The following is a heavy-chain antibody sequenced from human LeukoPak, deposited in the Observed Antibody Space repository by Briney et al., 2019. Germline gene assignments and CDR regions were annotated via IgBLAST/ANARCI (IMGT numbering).Heavy chain of an antibody. J-gene: IGHJ5*02. CDR3: AKIMAPGTRGWFDP. Sequence: GGSLRLSCAASGFTFSSYGMSWVRQAPGKGLEWVSSISGSGGSTYYADSVKGRFTISRDNSKNTLYLQMNGLRAEDTAVYYCAKIMAPGTRGWFDPWGQGTLVTVSS. CDR1: GFTFSSYG. D-gene: IGHD6-13*01. V-gene: IGHV3-23*01. CDR2: ISGSGGST.